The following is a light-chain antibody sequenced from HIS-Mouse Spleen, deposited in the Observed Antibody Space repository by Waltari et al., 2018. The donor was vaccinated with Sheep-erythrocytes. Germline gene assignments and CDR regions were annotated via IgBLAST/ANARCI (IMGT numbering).Light chain of an antibody. V-gene: IGKV1-33*01. J-gene: IGKJ4*01. CDR2: DAS. CDR1: QALSNY. Sequence: DIQMTQSPSSLSASVGDRVTITCPASQALSNYLNWYQQKPGKAPKLLIYDASNLETGVPSRFSGSGSGTDFTFTISSLQPEDIATYYCQQYDNLLTFGGGTK. CDR3: QQYDNLLT.